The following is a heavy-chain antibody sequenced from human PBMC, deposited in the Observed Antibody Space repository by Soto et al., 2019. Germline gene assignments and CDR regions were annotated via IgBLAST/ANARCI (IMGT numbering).Heavy chain of an antibody. J-gene: IGHJ6*02. V-gene: IGHV3-23*01. CDR2: ISGSGGST. D-gene: IGHD3-22*01. Sequence: ELQLLESGGGLVQPGGSLRLSCAASGFTFSSYAMSWVRQAPGKGLEWVSAISGSGGSTYYADSVKGRFTISRDNSKNTLYLQMNSLRAEDTAVYYCAIDFPDDSSAGLYYYYYGMDVWGQGTTVTVSS. CDR3: AIDFPDDSSAGLYYYYYGMDV. CDR1: GFTFSSYA.